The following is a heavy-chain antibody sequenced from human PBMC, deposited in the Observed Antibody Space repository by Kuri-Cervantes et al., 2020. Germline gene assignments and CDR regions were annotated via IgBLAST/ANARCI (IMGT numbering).Heavy chain of an antibody. CDR1: GGSFSGYY. Sequence: SETLSLTCAVSGGSFSGYYWSWIRQPPGKGLEWNGEINQSGSTNYNPSLKSRVTISVDTSKNQFSLKLSSVTAADSAVYYCAGGDGMDYWGQGTTVTVSS. CDR2: INQSGST. CDR3: AGGDGMDY. J-gene: IGHJ6*02. V-gene: IGHV4-34*01.